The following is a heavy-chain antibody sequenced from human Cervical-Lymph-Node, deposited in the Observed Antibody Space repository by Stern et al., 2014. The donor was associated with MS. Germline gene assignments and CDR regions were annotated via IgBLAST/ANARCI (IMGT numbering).Heavy chain of an antibody. D-gene: IGHD6-13*01. Sequence: VQLVQSGAAVTKPGSSVKVSCKASGGTFSKFPSSWVRQAPGPGLAWMGGIFPVFGTPTYAQEFRGRVTITADVSTSTVYMELSSLRSDDTAVYYCALSSETSDRWYSLGYDLWGQGTLVTVSS. J-gene: IGHJ5*02. CDR2: IFPVFGTP. CDR1: GGTFSKFP. V-gene: IGHV1-69*01. CDR3: ALSSETSDRWYSLGYDL.